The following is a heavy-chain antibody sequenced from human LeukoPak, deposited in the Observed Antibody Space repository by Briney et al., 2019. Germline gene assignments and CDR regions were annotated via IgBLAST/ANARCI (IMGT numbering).Heavy chain of an antibody. Sequence: GGTLRLSCAASAFTLRSYGMSWVRQAPGEGLGWVSALSGNVGSAYSAHSVKGGFTISRDNSKSTLYLQMNSLRAEDTAAYYCARGIAAAGGYYYIDVWGKGTTVTVSS. CDR2: LSGNVGSA. J-gene: IGHJ6*03. D-gene: IGHD6-13*01. V-gene: IGHV3-23*01. CDR3: ARGIAAAGGYYYIDV. CDR1: AFTLRSYG.